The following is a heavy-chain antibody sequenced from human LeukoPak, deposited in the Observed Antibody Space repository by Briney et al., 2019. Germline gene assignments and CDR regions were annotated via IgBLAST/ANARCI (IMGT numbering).Heavy chain of an antibody. D-gene: IGHD3-22*01. CDR3: AKEGRGYDSSGFFYYSHALDI. Sequence: GGSLRLSCAASGFTFSSYALSWVRQPPGKGLEWISTIGGYSHSTYYADSVTGRFTISRDTSKNTLFLQMNSLRADDTAVYYCAKEGRGYDSSGFFYYSHALDIWGQGTMVTVSS. CDR2: IGGYSHST. CDR1: GFTFSSYA. J-gene: IGHJ3*02. V-gene: IGHV3-23*01.